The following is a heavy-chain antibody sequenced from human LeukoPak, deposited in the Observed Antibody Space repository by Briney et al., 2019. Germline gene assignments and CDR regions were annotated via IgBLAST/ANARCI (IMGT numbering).Heavy chain of an antibody. D-gene: IGHD3-10*01. CDR3: ARDLGYHYDSGTVGGN. CDR1: GFTVSSNY. V-gene: IGHV3-66*01. Sequence: GGSLRLSCAASGFTVSSNYMSWVRQAPGKGLEWVSVIYSGGSTYYADSVKGRFTISRDNSKNTLYLQMDSLRAEDTAVYYCARDLGYHYDSGTVGGNWGQGTLVTVSS. J-gene: IGHJ4*02. CDR2: IYSGGST.